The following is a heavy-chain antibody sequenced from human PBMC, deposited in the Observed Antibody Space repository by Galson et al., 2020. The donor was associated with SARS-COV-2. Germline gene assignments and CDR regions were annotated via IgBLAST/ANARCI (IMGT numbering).Heavy chain of an antibody. CDR2: IYWDDDK. CDR1: GFSLSTSGVG. CDR3: AHTSRTEYCSGGSCSTPFDY. D-gene: IGHD2-15*01. Sequence: KMSGPTLVKPTQTLTLTCTFSGFSLSTSGVGVGWIRQPPGKALEWLALIYWDDDKRYSPSLKSRLTITKDTSKNQVVLTMTNMDPVDTATNYCAHTSRTEYCSGGSCSTPFDYWGQGTLVTVSS. J-gene: IGHJ4*02. V-gene: IGHV2-5*02.